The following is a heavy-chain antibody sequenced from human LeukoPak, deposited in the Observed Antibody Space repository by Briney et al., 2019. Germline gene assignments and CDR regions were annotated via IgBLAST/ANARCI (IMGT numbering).Heavy chain of an antibody. CDR3: ARSPSSSWANWYFDL. Sequence: PSETLSLTCTVSGGSISSSGYYWGWIRQPPGKGLEWIGSIHYSGSTYYNPSLKSRVTISVDTSKNQFSLKLSSVTAADTAVYYCARSPSSSWANWYFDLWGRGTLVTVSS. V-gene: IGHV4-39*07. D-gene: IGHD6-13*01. CDR2: IHYSGST. CDR1: GGSISSSGYY. J-gene: IGHJ2*01.